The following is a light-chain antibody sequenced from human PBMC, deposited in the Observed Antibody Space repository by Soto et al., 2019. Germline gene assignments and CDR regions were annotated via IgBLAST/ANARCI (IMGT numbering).Light chain of an antibody. Sequence: ELVMTQSPATLSVSPGDKVSLSCRANQTISNMLAWYQQKPGQAPRLLIYAASTRATGIPARFSGSGSGTEFTLTISSLQSEDFALYYCHQYNSWPPGTFGQGTKVDIK. J-gene: IGKJ2*01. V-gene: IGKV3-15*01. CDR1: QTISNM. CDR3: HQYNSWPPGT. CDR2: AAS.